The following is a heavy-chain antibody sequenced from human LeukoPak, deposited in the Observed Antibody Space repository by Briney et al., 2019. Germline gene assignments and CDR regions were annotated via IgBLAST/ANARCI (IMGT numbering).Heavy chain of an antibody. D-gene: IGHD6-19*01. CDR1: GFTFGYYL. Sequence: GGSLRLSCTASGFTFGYYLMSWFRQAPGKGLEWIGFISGGTTEYAASVKGRFTISRDDSTRIAYLQMNSLTTEDTAVYYCSRGSGWLSVYWGQGTLVTVSS. CDR3: SRGSGWLSVY. CDR2: ISGGTT. J-gene: IGHJ4*02. V-gene: IGHV3-49*03.